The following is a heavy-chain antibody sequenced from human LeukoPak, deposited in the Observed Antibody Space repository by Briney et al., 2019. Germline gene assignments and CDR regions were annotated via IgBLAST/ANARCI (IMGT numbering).Heavy chain of an antibody. CDR3: ARRGSSMVRGVIGPFDY. V-gene: IGHV3-74*01. Sequence: HSGGSLRLSCAASGFTFSSYWRPWVRQAPGKGLVWVSRINNDGSSTSYADSVKGRFTISRDNAKNTLYLQMNSLRAEDTAVYYCARRGSSMVRGVIGPFDYWGQGTLVTVSS. CDR1: GFTFSSYW. CDR2: INNDGSST. D-gene: IGHD3-10*01. J-gene: IGHJ4*02.